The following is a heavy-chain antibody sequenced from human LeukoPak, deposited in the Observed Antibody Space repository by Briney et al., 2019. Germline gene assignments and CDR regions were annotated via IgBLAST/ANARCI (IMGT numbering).Heavy chain of an antibody. V-gene: IGHV4-39*07. D-gene: IGHD5-24*01. CDR3: ASTGYIYYYYHMDV. CDR2: IYYSGNT. CDR1: GGSISSSSYY. J-gene: IGHJ6*03. Sequence: SETLSLTCTVSGGSISSSSYYWGWIRQPPGKGLEWIGSIYYSGNTYYNPSLKSRVTISVDTSKNQFSLKLSSVTAADTAVYYCASTGYIYYYYHMDVWGKGTTVTVSS.